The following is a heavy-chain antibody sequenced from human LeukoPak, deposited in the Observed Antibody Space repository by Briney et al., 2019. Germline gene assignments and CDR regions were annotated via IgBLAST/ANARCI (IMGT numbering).Heavy chain of an antibody. CDR3: ARARNDNWNYVSNGMDV. D-gene: IGHD1-7*01. V-gene: IGHV1-69*01. CDR1: GGIFSSYA. CDR2: IIPIFGTA. J-gene: IGHJ6*02. Sequence: GSSVKVSCKASGGIFSSYAISWVRQAPGQGLEWMGGIIPIFGTANYAQKFQGRVTITADESTSTAYMELSSLRSEDTAVYYCARARNDNWNYVSNGMDVWGQGTTVTVSS.